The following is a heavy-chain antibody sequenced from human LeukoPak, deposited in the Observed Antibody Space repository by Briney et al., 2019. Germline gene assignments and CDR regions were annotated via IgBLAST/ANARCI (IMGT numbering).Heavy chain of an antibody. D-gene: IGHD3-16*01. CDR1: GFTFRSYG. CDR3: AKMGGVSESNARTFDP. V-gene: IGHV3-23*01. CDR2: ISGNAAHT. Sequence: GGSLRLSCVASGFTFRSYGMSWVRQAPGKGLGWVSDISGNAAHTFYADSVKGRFTISRDNSNNTLYLQIKSLRVEDTALYHCAKMGGVSESNARTFDPWGQGTLVTVSS. J-gene: IGHJ5*02.